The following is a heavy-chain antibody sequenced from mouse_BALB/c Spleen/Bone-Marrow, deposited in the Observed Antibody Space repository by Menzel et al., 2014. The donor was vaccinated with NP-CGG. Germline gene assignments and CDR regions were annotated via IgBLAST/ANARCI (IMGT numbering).Heavy chain of an antibody. J-gene: IGHJ1*01. CDR2: IHPNSGNT. CDR1: GYTFTSSW. Sequence: QVQLKQSGSVLVRPGASVKLSCKASGYTFTSSWMHWAKQRPGQGLEWIGEIHPNSGNTNYNEKFKGKATLTVDTSSSTAYVDLSSLTSEDSAVYYCAGEGRDYCGSGDWYFDVWGAGTTVTVSS. D-gene: IGHD1-1*01. V-gene: IGHV1S130*01. CDR3: AGEGRDYCGSGDWYFDV.